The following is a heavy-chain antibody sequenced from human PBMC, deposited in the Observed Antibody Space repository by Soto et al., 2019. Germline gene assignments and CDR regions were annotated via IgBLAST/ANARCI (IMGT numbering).Heavy chain of an antibody. CDR1: GGTFSSYT. D-gene: IGHD3-10*01. CDR3: ASTYGSGRYSPLD. V-gene: IGHV1-69*02. CDR2: IIPILGIA. J-gene: IGHJ4*02. Sequence: QVQLVQSGAEVKKPGSSVKVSCKASGGTFSSYTISWVRQAPGQGLEWMGRIIPILGIANYAQKFQGRVTSTADKATSTAYVGLSGLKSEDTAVYCCASTYGSGRYSPLDWGQATLVTVSS.